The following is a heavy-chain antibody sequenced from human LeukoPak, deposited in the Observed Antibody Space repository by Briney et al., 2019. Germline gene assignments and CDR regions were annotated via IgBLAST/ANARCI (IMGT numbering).Heavy chain of an antibody. J-gene: IGHJ4*02. CDR3: ARLYYYDSSGYSQIDY. CDR2: ISSSSSYI. CDR1: GFTFSSYS. D-gene: IGHD3-22*01. Sequence: GGSLRLSCAASGFTFSSYSMNWVRQAPGKGLEWVSSISSSSSYIYYADSVKGRFTISRDNAKNSLYLQMNSLRAEDTAVYYCARLYYYDSSGYSQIDYWGQGTLVTVSS. V-gene: IGHV3-21*01.